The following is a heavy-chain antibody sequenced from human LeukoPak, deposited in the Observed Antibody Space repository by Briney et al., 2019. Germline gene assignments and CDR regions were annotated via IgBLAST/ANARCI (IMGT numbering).Heavy chain of an antibody. CDR2: ISWNSGSI. V-gene: IGHV3-9*01. CDR3: AKDLHTAMDY. J-gene: IGHJ4*02. CDR1: GFTFDDYA. Sequence: PGRSLRLSCAASGFTFDDYAMHWVRQAPGKGLEWVSGISWNSGSIGYADSVKGRFTISRDNAKNSLYLQMNSLRAEDTALYYCAKDLHTAMDYWGQGTLVTVSS. D-gene: IGHD5-18*01.